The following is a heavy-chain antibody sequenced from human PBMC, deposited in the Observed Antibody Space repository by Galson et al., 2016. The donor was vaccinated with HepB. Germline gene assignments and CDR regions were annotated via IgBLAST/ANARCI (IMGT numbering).Heavy chain of an antibody. CDR2: TYPGDSHS. CDR1: GYSFTSYW. CDR3: ARQGTSRLDDAFDI. D-gene: IGHD1-7*01. J-gene: IGHJ3*02. Sequence: QSGAEVKKPGESLKISCKGSGYSFTSYWIVWVRQKPGKGLEWMGITYPGDSHSRYSPSFQGHVTMSADKSISTAYLQWSSLKASDTAMYYCARQGTSRLDDAFDIWGQGTVVSVSS. V-gene: IGHV5-51*01.